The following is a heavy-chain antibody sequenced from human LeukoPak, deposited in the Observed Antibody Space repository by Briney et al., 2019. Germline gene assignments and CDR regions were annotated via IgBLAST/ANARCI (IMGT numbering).Heavy chain of an antibody. V-gene: IGHV3-21*01. CDR3: SRDDGGSYPD. J-gene: IGHJ4*02. Sequence: GGSLRLSCAASGFTFSIYNMNWVRQAPGKELEWVSSISDSSRYIYYADSVKGRFTVSRDNAKNSLYLQMNSLRAEDTAVYFCSRDDGGSYPDWGQGSMVTVSS. D-gene: IGHD3-16*02. CDR2: ISDSSRYI. CDR1: GFTFSIYN.